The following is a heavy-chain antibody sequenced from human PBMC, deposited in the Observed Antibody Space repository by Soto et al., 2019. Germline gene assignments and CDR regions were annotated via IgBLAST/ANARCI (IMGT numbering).Heavy chain of an antibody. J-gene: IGHJ4*02. D-gene: IGHD3-16*01. Sequence: GGSLRLSCAASGFSFSSQRMDWVRQAPGKGLEWISYIRSSTSSIYYADSVKGRFTISRDNAKNSLYLQMNSLRDDDTAVYYCAGELISGYWGQGTMVTVSS. CDR1: GFSFSSQR. V-gene: IGHV3-48*02. CDR3: AGELISGY. CDR2: IRSSTSSI.